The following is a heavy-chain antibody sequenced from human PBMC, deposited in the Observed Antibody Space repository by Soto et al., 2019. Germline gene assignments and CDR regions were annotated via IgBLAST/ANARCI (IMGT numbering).Heavy chain of an antibody. J-gene: IGHJ6*02. V-gene: IGHV6-1*01. D-gene: IGHD3-3*01. CDR2: TYYRSKWYN. Sequence: SQTLSLTCAISGDRVSSNRAAWNWIRQSPSRGLEWLGRTYYRSKWYNDYAVSVKSRVTINPDTSKNQFSLQLNSVTPEDTAVYYCARAGDYDSWSGYTSQYYYYGMDVWGQGTTVTVSS. CDR1: GDRVSSNRAA. CDR3: ARAGDYDSWSGYTSQYYYYGMDV.